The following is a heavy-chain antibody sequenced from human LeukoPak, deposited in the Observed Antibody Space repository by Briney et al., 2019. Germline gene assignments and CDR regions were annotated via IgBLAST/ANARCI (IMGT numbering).Heavy chain of an antibody. D-gene: IGHD3-22*01. CDR3: AKVLIPDSYYDSSGAHDAFDI. J-gene: IGHJ3*02. Sequence: GGSLRLSCAASGFTFSSYGMNWVRQAPGKGLEWLSSISSSSRYINYADSVKGRFTISRDNAKNSLYLQMNGLRAEDTAVYYCAKVLIPDSYYDSSGAHDAFDIWGQGTMVTVSS. CDR1: GFTFSSYG. CDR2: ISSSSRYI. V-gene: IGHV3-21*01.